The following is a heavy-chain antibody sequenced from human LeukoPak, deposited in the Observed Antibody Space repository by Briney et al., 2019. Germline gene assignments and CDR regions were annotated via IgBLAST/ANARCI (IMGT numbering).Heavy chain of an antibody. CDR2: ISGSGST. D-gene: IGHD6-6*01. Sequence: GGSLRLSCVASGFTFSSYAMSWVRQAPGKGLEWVSAISGSGSTYYADSVKGRFTISRDNSKNTLYLQMNSLRAEDTAVYYCAKDVVRVSSKGWFDPWGQGTLVTVSS. J-gene: IGHJ5*02. CDR1: GFTFSSYA. V-gene: IGHV3-23*01. CDR3: AKDVVRVSSKGWFDP.